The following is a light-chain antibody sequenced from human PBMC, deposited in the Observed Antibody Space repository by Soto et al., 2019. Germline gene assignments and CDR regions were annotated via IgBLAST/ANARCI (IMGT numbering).Light chain of an antibody. Sequence: QSALTRPPSASGSPGRSVTIPCTGTRSDVGRYNYVSWYQLHPVKVPKLLIYEVTERPSGIPDRFSGSKSGNTASLTVSGLQAEDEADYYCSSFVGSNIFVFGSGTKVTVL. J-gene: IGLJ1*01. V-gene: IGLV2-8*01. CDR2: EVT. CDR3: SSFVGSNIFV. CDR1: RSDVGRYNY.